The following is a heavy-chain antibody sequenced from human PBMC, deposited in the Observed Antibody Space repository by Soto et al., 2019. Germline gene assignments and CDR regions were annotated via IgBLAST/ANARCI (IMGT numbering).Heavy chain of an antibody. CDR1: GFTFSSYA. D-gene: IGHD3-10*01. CDR2: ISYDGSNK. J-gene: IGHJ4*02. Sequence: GGSLRLSCAASGFTFSSYAMHWVRQAPGKGLEWVAVISYDGSNKYYADSVKGRFTISRDNSKNTLYLQMNSLRAEDTAVYYCARDPGPMVRGVAPFDYWGQGTLVTVSS. V-gene: IGHV3-30-3*01. CDR3: ARDPGPMVRGVAPFDY.